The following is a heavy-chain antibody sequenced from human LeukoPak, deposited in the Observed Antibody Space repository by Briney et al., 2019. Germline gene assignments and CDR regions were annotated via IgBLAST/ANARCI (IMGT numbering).Heavy chain of an antibody. CDR1: GFTFSSYW. CDR3: ARAPGYSYANWFDP. V-gene: IGHV3-7*03. CDR2: IKQDGSEK. D-gene: IGHD5-18*01. J-gene: IGHJ5*02. Sequence: GGSLRLSCAASGFTFSSYWMSWVRQAPGKGLEWVANIKQDGSEKYYVDSVKGRFTISRDNAKNSLYLQMNSLRSEDTAVYYCARAPGYSYANWFDPWGQGTLVTVSS.